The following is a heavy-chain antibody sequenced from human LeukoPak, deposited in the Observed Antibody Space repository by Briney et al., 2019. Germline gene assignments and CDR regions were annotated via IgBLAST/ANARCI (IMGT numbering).Heavy chain of an antibody. CDR2: IYSSGST. D-gene: IGHD3-10*01. V-gene: IGHV4-59*12. J-gene: IGHJ4*02. Sequence: SETLSLTCTVSGGSISGYYWSWLRQPPGKGLEWIAYIYSSGSTYYNPSLKSRVTISVDTSKNQFSLNLTSVTAADTAVYYCARPRLLYGSGPILVWGQGNLVTVSS. CDR3: ARPRLLYGSGPILV. CDR1: GGSISGYY.